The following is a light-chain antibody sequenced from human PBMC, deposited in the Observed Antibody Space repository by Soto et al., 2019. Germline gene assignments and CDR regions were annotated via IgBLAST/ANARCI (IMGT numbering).Light chain of an antibody. CDR2: DVS. J-gene: IGLJ1*01. CDR1: SSDVGGSNY. CDR3: SSYTSSSLYV. V-gene: IGLV2-14*01. Sequence: QYVLPHSSSLSGSPGHSITISCHGTSSDVGGSNYVSWYQQLPGKAPKLMIYDVSDLPSGVSNRFSGSKSGNTASLTISGLQAEDEADYYCSSYTSSSLYVFGTGTKGTV.